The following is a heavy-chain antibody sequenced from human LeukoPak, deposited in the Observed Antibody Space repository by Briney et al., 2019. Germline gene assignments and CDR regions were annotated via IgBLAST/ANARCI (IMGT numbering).Heavy chain of an antibody. CDR2: IYYSGST. V-gene: IGHV4-39*07. Sequence: TSETLSLTCTVSGGSISSNSYYWGWIRQSPGKGLKWIGTIYYSGSTYYSPSLKSRVTISLDTSRNQFSLKLNSVTAADTAVYYCAKSNSYGLVDIWGQGTMVTVSS. J-gene: IGHJ3*02. CDR3: AKSNSYGLVDI. D-gene: IGHD3-16*02. CDR1: GGSISSNSYY.